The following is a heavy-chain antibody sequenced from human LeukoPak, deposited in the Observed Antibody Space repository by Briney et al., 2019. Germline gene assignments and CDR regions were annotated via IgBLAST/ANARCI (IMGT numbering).Heavy chain of an antibody. Sequence: SVKVSCKASGGTFSSYTISWVRQAPGQGLEWMGRIIPILGIANYAQKFQGRVTITADKSTSTAYMELSSLRSEDTAVYYCARDIPFGELSGYLDYWGQGTLVTVSS. CDR3: ARDIPFGELSGYLDY. D-gene: IGHD3-10*01. V-gene: IGHV1-69*04. CDR2: IIPILGIA. CDR1: GGTFSSYT. J-gene: IGHJ4*02.